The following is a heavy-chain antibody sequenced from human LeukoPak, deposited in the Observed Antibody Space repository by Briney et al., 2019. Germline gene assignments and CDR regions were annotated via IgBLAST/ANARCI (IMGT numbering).Heavy chain of an antibody. CDR2: IGSDGSSA. J-gene: IGHJ4*02. Sequence: GGSLRLSCAASGFTFSTYFIHWVRQGPGKGLVWVSRIGSDGSSANYADSVKGRFTISRDNAKNTVFLQMNSLRAEDTAVYYCALPLRDGDFYFDYWGQGALVTVSS. V-gene: IGHV3-74*01. D-gene: IGHD4-17*01. CDR1: GFTFSTYF. CDR3: ALPLRDGDFYFDY.